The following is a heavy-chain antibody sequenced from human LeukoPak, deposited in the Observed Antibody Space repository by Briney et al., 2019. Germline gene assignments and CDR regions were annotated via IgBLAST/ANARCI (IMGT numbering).Heavy chain of an antibody. Sequence: SETLSLTCAVYGGSFSGYYWSWLRQPPGEGLEWIGEINHSGSTNYNPSLKSRVTISVDTSKNQFSLKLSSVTAADTAVYYCAREDCSSTSCAIDYWGQGTLVTVSS. CDR1: GGSFSGYY. CDR2: INHSGST. D-gene: IGHD2-2*01. V-gene: IGHV4-34*01. CDR3: AREDCSSTSCAIDY. J-gene: IGHJ4*02.